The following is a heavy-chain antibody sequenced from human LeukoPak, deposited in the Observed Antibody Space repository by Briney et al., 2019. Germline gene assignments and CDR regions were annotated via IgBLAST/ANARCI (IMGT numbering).Heavy chain of an antibody. CDR1: GGSISSYY. CDR2: IYYSGST. Sequence: RSSETLSLTCTVSGGSISSYYWSWIRQPPGKGLEWIGYIYYSGSTNYNPSLKSRVTISVDTSKNQFSLKLSSVTAAGTAVYYCARDRVGLYSSGWYGEFDYWGQGTLVTVSS. V-gene: IGHV4-59*01. D-gene: IGHD6-19*01. J-gene: IGHJ4*02. CDR3: ARDRVGLYSSGWYGEFDY.